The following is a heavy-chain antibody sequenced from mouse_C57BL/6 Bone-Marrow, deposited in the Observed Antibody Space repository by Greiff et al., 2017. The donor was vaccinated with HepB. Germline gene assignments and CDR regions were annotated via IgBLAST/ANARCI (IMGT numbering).Heavy chain of an antibody. D-gene: IGHD2-4*01. CDR2: IRNKADGYTT. CDR3: ARDYDYPLFCD. J-gene: IGHJ2*01. Sequence: EVQRVESGGGLVQPGGSLSLSCAASGFTFTDYYMSWVRQPPGKALEWLGSIRNKADGYTTEYSPSVKGRFTSYRDNYQCILNLQMNALRAEDSATYYSARDYDYPLFCDRGQGTTLTAAS. CDR1: GFTFTDYY. V-gene: IGHV7-3*01.